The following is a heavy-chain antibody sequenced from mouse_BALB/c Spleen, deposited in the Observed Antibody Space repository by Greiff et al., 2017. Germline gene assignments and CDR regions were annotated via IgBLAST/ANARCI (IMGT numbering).Heavy chain of an antibody. CDR2: INPSTGYT. CDR3: AREDGEDAMDD. CDR1: GYTFTSYW. D-gene: IGHD2-13*01. Sequence: QVQLKESGAELAKPGASVKMSCKASGYTFTSYWMHWVKQRPGQGLEWIGYINPSTGYTEYNQKFKDKATLTADKSSSTAYMQLSSLTSEDSAVYYCAREDGEDAMDDWGQGTSVTVSS. J-gene: IGHJ4*01. V-gene: IGHV1-7*01.